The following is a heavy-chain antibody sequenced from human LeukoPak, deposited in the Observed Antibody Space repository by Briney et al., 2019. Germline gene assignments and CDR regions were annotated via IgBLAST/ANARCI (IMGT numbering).Heavy chain of an antibody. CDR1: GGSISSYY. CDR3: ARGNYGDYVPWFDP. D-gene: IGHD4-17*01. CDR2: IYYSGST. Sequence: PSETLSLTCTVSGGSISSYYWSWIRQPPGKGLEWIGYIYYSGSTNYNPPLKSRVTISVDTSKNQFSLKLSSVTAADTALYYCARGNYGDYVPWFDPWGQGTLVTVSS. J-gene: IGHJ5*02. V-gene: IGHV4-59*01.